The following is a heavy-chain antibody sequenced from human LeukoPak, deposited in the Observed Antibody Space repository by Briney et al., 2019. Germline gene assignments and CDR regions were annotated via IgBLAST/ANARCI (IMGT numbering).Heavy chain of an antibody. CDR3: ARESIGGGYCSSTSCSDYYYYYYMDV. CDR2: LYYSGSA. V-gene: IGHV4-59*01. CDR1: GGSISSYY. J-gene: IGHJ6*03. Sequence: SETLSLTCTVSGGSISSYYWTWIRQPPGKGLEWIGSLYYSGSANYNPSLKSRVTISVDTSKNQFSLKLSSVTAADTAVYYCARESIGGGYCSSTSCSDYYYYYYMDVWGKGTTVTISS. D-gene: IGHD2-2*01.